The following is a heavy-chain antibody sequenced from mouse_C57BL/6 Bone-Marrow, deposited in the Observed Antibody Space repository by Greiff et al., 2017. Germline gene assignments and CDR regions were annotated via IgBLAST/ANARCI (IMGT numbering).Heavy chain of an antibody. V-gene: IGHV1-53*01. CDR2: INPSNGGT. J-gene: IGHJ3*01. Sequence: VQLQQPGTELVKPGASVKLSCKASGYTFTSYWMHWVKQRPGQGLAWIGNINPSNGGTNYNEKFKSKATLTVDKSSSTAYMQLSSLTSEDSAVYYCAKTTPGSSLRFAYWGQGTLVTVSA. CDR3: AKTTPGSSLRFAY. CDR1: GYTFTSYW. D-gene: IGHD1-1*01.